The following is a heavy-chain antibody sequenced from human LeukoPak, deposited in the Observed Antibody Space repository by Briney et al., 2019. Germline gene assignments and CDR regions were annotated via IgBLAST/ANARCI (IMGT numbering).Heavy chain of an antibody. J-gene: IGHJ6*02. V-gene: IGHV3-23*01. CDR3: AKESGSSSWGYYYYGMDV. Sequence: GGSLRVSCAASGFTFSSYAMSWVRQAPGKGLEWVSAISGSGGSTYYADSVKGRFTISRDNSKNTLYLQMNSLRAEDTAVYYCAKESGSSSWGYYYYGMDVWGQGTTVTVSS. D-gene: IGHD6-13*01. CDR1: GFTFSSYA. CDR2: ISGSGGST.